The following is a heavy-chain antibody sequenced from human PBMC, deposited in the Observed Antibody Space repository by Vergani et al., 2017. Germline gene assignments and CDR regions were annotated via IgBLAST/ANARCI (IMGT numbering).Heavy chain of an antibody. CDR2: IYTSGST. V-gene: IGHV4-4*07. Sequence: QVQLQESGPGLVKSSETLSLTCTVSGGSISSYYWSWIRQPAGKGLEWIGRIYTSGSTNYNPSLKSRVTMSVDTSKNQFSLKLSSVTAADTAVYYCAREASEFWSGYYMGNWCDPWGQGTLVTVSS. CDR3: AREASEFWSGYYMGNWCDP. CDR1: GGSISSYY. J-gene: IGHJ5*02. D-gene: IGHD3-3*01.